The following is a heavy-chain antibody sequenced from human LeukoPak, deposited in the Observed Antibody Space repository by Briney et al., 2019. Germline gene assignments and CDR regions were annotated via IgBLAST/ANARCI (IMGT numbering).Heavy chain of an antibody. Sequence: SVKVSRKASGGTFSSYAISWVRQAPGQGLEWMGRIIPILGIANYAQKFQGRVTITADKSTSTAYMELSSLRSEDTAVYYCASTVTTGAGWFDPWGQGTLVTVSS. CDR1: GGTFSSYA. CDR2: IIPILGIA. V-gene: IGHV1-69*04. J-gene: IGHJ5*02. CDR3: ASTVTTGAGWFDP. D-gene: IGHD4-17*01.